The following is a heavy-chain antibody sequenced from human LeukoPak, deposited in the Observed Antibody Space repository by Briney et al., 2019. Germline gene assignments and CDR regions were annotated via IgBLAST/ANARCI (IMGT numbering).Heavy chain of an antibody. CDR3: AKVLGRYFGWLFEPTDAFDI. D-gene: IGHD3-9*01. Sequence: SGGSRRLSCAASGFTFSSYGMHWVRQAPGKGLEWVAFIRYEGSNKYYADSVKGRFTISRDNSKNTLYLQMNSLRAEDTAVYYCAKVLGRYFGWLFEPTDAFDIWGQGTMVTVSS. CDR2: IRYEGSNK. V-gene: IGHV3-30*02. CDR1: GFTFSSYG. J-gene: IGHJ3*02.